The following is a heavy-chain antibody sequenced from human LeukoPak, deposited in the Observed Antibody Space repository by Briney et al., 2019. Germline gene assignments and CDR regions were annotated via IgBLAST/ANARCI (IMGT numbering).Heavy chain of an antibody. CDR3: ARHDYGGNSPFDY. CDR1: GGSISSYY. V-gene: IGHV4-59*08. D-gene: IGHD4-23*01. CDR2: IYDSGST. J-gene: IGHJ4*02. Sequence: SETLSLTCTVSGGSISSYYWSWIRQPPGKGLEWIGYIYDSGSTNYNPSLKSRVTMSVDTSKNQFSLKLSSVTAADTAVYYCARHDYGGNSPFDYWGQGTLVTVSS.